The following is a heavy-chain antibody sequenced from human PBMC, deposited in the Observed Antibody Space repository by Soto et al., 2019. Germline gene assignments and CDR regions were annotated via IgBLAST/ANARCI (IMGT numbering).Heavy chain of an antibody. CDR3: ARFGRYGSGRPLDY. J-gene: IGHJ4*02. CDR1: GFSLTTHGVC. CDR2: IDWDDDK. V-gene: IGHV2-70*17. Sequence: SGPTLVNPTQTLTLTCSISGFSLTTHGVCVSWIRQPPGKALEWLARIDWDDDKFYSTSLKPRLTISKDASNNQVVLTVTNMDPVDTATYYCARFGRYGSGRPLDYWGQGVLVTAPQ. D-gene: IGHD6-19*01.